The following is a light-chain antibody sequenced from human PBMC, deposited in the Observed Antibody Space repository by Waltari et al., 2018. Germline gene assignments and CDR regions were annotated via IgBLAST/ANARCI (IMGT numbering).Light chain of an antibody. CDR2: HAS. CDR3: QQYNTHL. J-gene: IGKJ1*01. CDR1: RSIGTW. V-gene: IGKV1-5*01. Sequence: DIQMTQSPSTLSASVGDRVTITLRASRSIGTWLAWYQQKPGKAPKLLIYHASSLERGVSSRLSGSGSGTEFTLTITSLQPDDFATYYCQQYNTHLFGQGTKVELK.